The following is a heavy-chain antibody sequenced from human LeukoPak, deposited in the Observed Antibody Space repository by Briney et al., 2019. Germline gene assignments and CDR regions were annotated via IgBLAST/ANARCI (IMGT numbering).Heavy chain of an antibody. D-gene: IGHD3-9*01. J-gene: IGHJ4*02. CDR1: GFTFGAYA. V-gene: IGHV3-23*01. CDR3: AKGNYDMLTGYYSAFN. Sequence: GGSLRLSCAVSGFTFGAYAMSWVRQAPGTGLAWVSTISGTSYATYYVVSVNGRFTVSRDNSKQTLYLQMNSLRADYTAVYYWAKGNYDMLTGYYSAFNWGQGTLVTVSS. CDR2: ISGTSYAT.